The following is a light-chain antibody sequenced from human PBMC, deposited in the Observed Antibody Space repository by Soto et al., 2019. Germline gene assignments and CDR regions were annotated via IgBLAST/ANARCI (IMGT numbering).Light chain of an antibody. CDR3: QQSDTSPMNT. CDR1: QSIKNY. Sequence: QSTLSPASLSAPVKDRVTITCRASQSIKNYLNWYQQKPGKAPKLLIYAASSLQSGVPSRFSGSGSGTDFTLTISSLQPEDFATHDCQQSDTSPMNTFGQGTML. CDR2: AAS. J-gene: IGKJ2*01. V-gene: IGKV1-39*01.